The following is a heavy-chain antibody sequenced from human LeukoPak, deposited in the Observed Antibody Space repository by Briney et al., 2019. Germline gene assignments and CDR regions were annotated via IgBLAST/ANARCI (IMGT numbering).Heavy chain of an antibody. CDR3: ARLVLGATMKYAFDI. CDR1: GGSISSSSYY. J-gene: IGHJ3*02. D-gene: IGHD1-26*01. V-gene: IGHV4-39*01. CDR2: IYYSGST. Sequence: TSETLSLTXTVSGGSISSSSYYWGWIRQPPGKGLEWIGSIYYSGSTYYNPSLKSRVTISVDTSKNQFSLKLSSVTAADTAVYYCARLVLGATMKYAFDIWGQGTMVTVSS.